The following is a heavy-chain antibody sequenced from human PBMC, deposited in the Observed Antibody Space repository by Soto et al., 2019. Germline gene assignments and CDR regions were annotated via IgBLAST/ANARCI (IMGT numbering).Heavy chain of an antibody. CDR2: IHNSGDT. J-gene: IGHJ5*01. Sequence: QVHLQESGPGLVKPSETLSLSCTVSGASISSYHWSWVRQPPGKGLGWIGYIHNSGDTSYSPSLKSRVTISVDTSKNQCSLRLTSVTAADTAVYFCAGVHKAMVAGIWFDSWGQGTLVSFSS. CDR3: AGVHKAMVAGIWFDS. CDR1: GASISSYH. D-gene: IGHD5-18*01. V-gene: IGHV4-59*01.